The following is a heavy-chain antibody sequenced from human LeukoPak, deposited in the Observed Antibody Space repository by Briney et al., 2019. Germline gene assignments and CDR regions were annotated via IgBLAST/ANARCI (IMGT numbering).Heavy chain of an antibody. CDR3: AKDIGGGTEQQFLESYYYGMDV. Sequence: PGRSLRLSCAASGFTFDDYAMHWVRQAPGKGLEWVSGISWNSGSIGYADSVNGRFTISRDNAKNSLYLQMNSLRAEDTALYYCAKDIGGGTEQQFLESYYYGMDVWGQGTTVTVSS. D-gene: IGHD6-13*01. CDR2: ISWNSGSI. CDR1: GFTFDDYA. J-gene: IGHJ6*02. V-gene: IGHV3-9*01.